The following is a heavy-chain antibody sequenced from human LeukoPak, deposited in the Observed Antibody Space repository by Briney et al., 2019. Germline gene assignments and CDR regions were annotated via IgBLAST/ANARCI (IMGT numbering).Heavy chain of an antibody. V-gene: IGHV3-11*04. CDR1: GFTFSDYY. J-gene: IGHJ4*02. Sequence: PGGSLRLSCAASGFTFSDYYMSWIRQAPGKGLEWVSYISSSGSTIYYADSVEGRFTISRDNAKNSLYLQMNSLRAEDTAVYYCARGRGYYYDSSGYSLGNYWGQGTLVTVSS. D-gene: IGHD3-22*01. CDR3: ARGRGYYYDSSGYSLGNY. CDR2: ISSSGSTI.